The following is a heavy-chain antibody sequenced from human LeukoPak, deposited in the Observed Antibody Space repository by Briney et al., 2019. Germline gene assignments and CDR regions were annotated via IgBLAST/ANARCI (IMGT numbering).Heavy chain of an antibody. J-gene: IGHJ6*02. CDR2: INPNSGGT. CDR3: ARAGRYFDWLLSYGMDV. D-gene: IGHD3-9*01. V-gene: IGHV1-2*02. CDR1: GYTFTGYY. Sequence: GASVKASCKASGYTFTGYYMHWVRQAPGQGLEWMGWINPNSGGTNYAQKFQGRVTMTRDTSISTAYMELSRLRSDDTAVYYCARAGRYFDWLLSYGMDVWGQGTTVTVSS.